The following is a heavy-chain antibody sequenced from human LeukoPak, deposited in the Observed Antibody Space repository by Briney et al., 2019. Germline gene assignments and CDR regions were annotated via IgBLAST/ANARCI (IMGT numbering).Heavy chain of an antibody. D-gene: IGHD3-22*01. V-gene: IGHV3-48*02. J-gene: IGHJ3*02. CDR3: ARAAPYYYDSSGYSAFDS. Sequence: GESLRLSCAASGFTFRSYSMHWVRQAPGKGLEWVSYISSTGSTIYYADSVKGRFTISRDNAKNSLYLQMTSLRDEDTAVYYCARAAPYYYDSSGYSAFDSWGQGTMVTVSA. CDR1: GFTFRSYS. CDR2: ISSTGSTI.